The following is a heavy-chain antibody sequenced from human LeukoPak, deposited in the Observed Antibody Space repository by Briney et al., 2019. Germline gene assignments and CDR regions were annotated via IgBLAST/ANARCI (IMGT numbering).Heavy chain of an antibody. V-gene: IGHV4-38-2*01. CDR1: GYSISNDYY. J-gene: IGHJ5*02. CDR2: IYHSGGS. CDR3: AKAGTAGIHHWFDP. D-gene: IGHD1-1*01. Sequence: SETLSLTRVVSGYSISNDYYWGWIRQPPGKGLEWIGNIYHSGGSYYNPSLKSRVTILVDTSKNQFSLKLSSVTAPDTAVYYCAKAGTAGIHHWFDPWGQGNLVTVSS.